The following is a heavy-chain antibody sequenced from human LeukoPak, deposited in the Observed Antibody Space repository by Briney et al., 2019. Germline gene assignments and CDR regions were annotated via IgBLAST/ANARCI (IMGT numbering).Heavy chain of an antibody. CDR2: IYYTGST. D-gene: IGHD3-16*02. CDR3: ARLLHYDYVWGSYRSNNWFDP. V-gene: IGHV4-59*08. J-gene: IGHJ5*02. CDR1: GGSISSYY. Sequence: SETLSLTCTVCGGSISSYYWSWIRQPPGKGLEWIGYIYYTGSTNYNPSLKSRVTISVDTSKNQFSLKLSSVTAADTAVYYCARLLHYDYVWGSYRSNNWFDPWGQGTLVTVSS.